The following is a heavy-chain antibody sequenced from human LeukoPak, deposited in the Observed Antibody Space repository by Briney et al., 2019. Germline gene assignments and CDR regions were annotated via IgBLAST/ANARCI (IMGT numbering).Heavy chain of an antibody. V-gene: IGHV4-59*01. CDR2: SYYSWST. CDR1: GGSISSYY. D-gene: IGHD3-22*01. CDR3: TRGSIAYYYMDV. J-gene: IGHJ6*03. Sequence: SETLSLTCTVSGGSISSYYWCWIRKPPGKGLEWIGNSYYSWSTNYNPSLKRRVTISVDMSKNQFSLTLRSVPAAATAVNYWTRGSIAYYYMDVWGKGTTVTISS.